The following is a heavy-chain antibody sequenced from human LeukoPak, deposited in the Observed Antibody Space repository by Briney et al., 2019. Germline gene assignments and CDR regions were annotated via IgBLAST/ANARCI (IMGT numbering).Heavy chain of an antibody. CDR2: IYYSGST. Sequence: SETLSLTCTVSGGSISSGGYYWSWIRQHPGKGLEWIGYIYYSGSTYYNPSLKSRVTISVDTSKNQFSLKLSSVTTADTAVYYCAKARNSGGWYAPRNTCSDPWARETWSPSPQ. CDR3: AKARNSGGWYAPRNTCSDP. CDR1: GGSISSGGYY. J-gene: IGHJ5*02. D-gene: IGHD6-19*01. V-gene: IGHV4-31*03.